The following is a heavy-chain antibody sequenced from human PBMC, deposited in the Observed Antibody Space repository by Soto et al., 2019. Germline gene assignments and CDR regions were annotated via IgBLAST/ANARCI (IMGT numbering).Heavy chain of an antibody. CDR2: INSDGSST. Sequence: PGGSLRLSCAASGFTFSSYWMHWVRQAPGKGLVWVSRINSDGSSTSYADSVKGRFTISRDNAKNTLYLQMNSLRAEDTAVYYCARDPRRGSSFPINWFDHWGQGTLVTVSS. J-gene: IGHJ5*02. CDR1: GFTFSSYW. CDR3: ARDPRRGSSFPINWFDH. V-gene: IGHV3-74*01. D-gene: IGHD6-13*01.